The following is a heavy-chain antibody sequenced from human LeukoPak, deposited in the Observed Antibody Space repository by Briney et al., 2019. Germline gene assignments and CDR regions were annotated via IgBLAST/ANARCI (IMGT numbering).Heavy chain of an antibody. D-gene: IGHD5-18*01. Sequence: GGSLRLSCAASGFTFSSYSMNWVRQAPRKGLEWVSSISSSSSYIYYADSVKGRFTISRDNAKNSLYLQMNSLRAEDRAVYYCARDAGYGYDRFDYWGQGTQVTVSS. CDR3: ARDAGYGYDRFDY. J-gene: IGHJ4*02. V-gene: IGHV3-21*01. CDR2: ISSSSSYI. CDR1: GFTFSSYS.